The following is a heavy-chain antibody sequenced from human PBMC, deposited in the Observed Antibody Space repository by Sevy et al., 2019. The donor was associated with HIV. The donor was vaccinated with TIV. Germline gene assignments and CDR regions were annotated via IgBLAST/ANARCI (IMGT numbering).Heavy chain of an antibody. D-gene: IGHD1-20*01. CDR1: GYTFTDYY. V-gene: IGHV1-2*02. Sequence: ASVKVSCKASGYTFTDYYIHWVRQAPGQGLEWIGWINPNSGGTNYAQKFQGRVTMTRDTSISTAYMELSRLRSDDTAVYYCARTVYIRDFYFDYWGQGTLVTVSS. J-gene: IGHJ4*02. CDR2: INPNSGGT. CDR3: ARTVYIRDFYFDY.